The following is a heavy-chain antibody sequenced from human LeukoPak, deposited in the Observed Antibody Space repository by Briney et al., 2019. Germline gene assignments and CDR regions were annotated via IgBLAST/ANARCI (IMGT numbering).Heavy chain of an antibody. Sequence: RPGGSLRLSCAASGFTFSSYAMSWVRQAPGKGLEWVSAISGSGGSTYYADSVRGRFTISRDNSKNTLYLQMNSLRAEDTAVYYCAKDPERAWTPTSLDYWGQGTLVTVSS. V-gene: IGHV3-23*01. D-gene: IGHD1-14*01. CDR3: AKDPERAWTPTSLDY. CDR2: ISGSGGST. CDR1: GFTFSSYA. J-gene: IGHJ4*02.